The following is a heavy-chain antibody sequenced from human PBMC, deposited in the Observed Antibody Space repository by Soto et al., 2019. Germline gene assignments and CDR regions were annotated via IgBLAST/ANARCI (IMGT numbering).Heavy chain of an antibody. CDR3: ARDRSGYDSTMDV. CDR1: GFTFSSYA. Sequence: PGGSLRLSCAASGFTFSSYAMHWVRQAPGKGLEWVAVISYDGSNKNYADSVKGRFTISRDNSKNTLYLQMNSLRAEDTAVYYCARDRSGYDSTMDVWGQGTTVTVSS. V-gene: IGHV3-30-3*01. J-gene: IGHJ6*02. CDR2: ISYDGSNK. D-gene: IGHD5-12*01.